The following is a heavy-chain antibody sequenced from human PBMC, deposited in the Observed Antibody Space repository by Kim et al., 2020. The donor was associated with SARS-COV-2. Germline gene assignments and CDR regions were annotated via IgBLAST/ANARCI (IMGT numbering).Heavy chain of an antibody. D-gene: IGHD3-10*01. CDR3: ARAYGSGSHHYYYYYGMDV. J-gene: IGHJ6*02. CDR2: ISYDGSNK. CDR1: GFTFSSYA. Sequence: GGSLRLSCAASGFTFSSYAMHWVRQAPGKGLEWVAVISYDGSNKYYADSVKGRFTISRDNSKNTLYLQMNSLRAEDTAVYYCARAYGSGSHHYYYYYGMDVWGQGTTVTVSS. V-gene: IGHV3-30*04.